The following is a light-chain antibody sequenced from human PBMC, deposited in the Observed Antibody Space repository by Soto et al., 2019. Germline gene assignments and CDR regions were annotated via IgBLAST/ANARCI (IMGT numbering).Light chain of an antibody. V-gene: IGLV2-18*02. CDR1: SSDVGSYNR. CDR2: EVS. Sequence: QSALTQPPSVSGSPGQSVANSCTGTSSDVGSYNRVSWYQQPPGTAPKAMIYEVSNRPSGVPDRFSGSKSGNTASLTISGLQAEDEADYYCSSYTSSNTYVFGTGTKVTVL. J-gene: IGLJ1*01. CDR3: SSYTSSNTYV.